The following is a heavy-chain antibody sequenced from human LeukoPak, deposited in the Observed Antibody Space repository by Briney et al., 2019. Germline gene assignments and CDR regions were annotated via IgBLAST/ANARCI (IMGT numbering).Heavy chain of an antibody. V-gene: IGHV3-30*02. CDR1: GFTFSNYD. J-gene: IGHJ6*03. Sequence: GGSLRLSCAASGFTFSNYDMHWVRQAPGKGLEWVAFIWSDGSNRYYADSVKGRFTISRDNSKNTLYLQMNSLRAEDRAVYYCAKASSPYYYYYMDVWGKGTTVTISS. CDR2: IWSDGSNR. CDR3: AKASSPYYYYYMDV.